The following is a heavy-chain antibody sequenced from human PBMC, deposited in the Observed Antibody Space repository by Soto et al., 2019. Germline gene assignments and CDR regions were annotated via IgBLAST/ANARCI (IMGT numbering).Heavy chain of an antibody. CDR1: GGSIISSPDW. CDR3: ARLAGSSFFTY. Sequence: SETLSLTCTVSGGSIISSPDWWGWVRQPPGKGPEWIASIYRDGATYYNPSLNSRVTVFVDSSKNQFSLKLTSVTAADTAIYYCARLAGSSFFTYWGQGTLVTVS. V-gene: IGHV4-39*01. J-gene: IGHJ4*02. CDR2: IYRDGAT. D-gene: IGHD6-6*01.